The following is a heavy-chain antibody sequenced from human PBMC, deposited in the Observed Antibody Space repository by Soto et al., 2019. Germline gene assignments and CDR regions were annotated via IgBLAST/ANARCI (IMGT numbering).Heavy chain of an antibody. CDR1: GFIFSRYG. CDR3: ARDLPLYCRGDCNFDF. D-gene: IGHD2-21*02. V-gene: IGHV3-30*03. Sequence: QVQLVESGGGVVQSGGSLRLSCGGSGFIFSRYGMHWVRQAPGKGLEWVTGISYDGGERFYADSVKGRFTISRDNSKNRLDLQMSSLRSEDTAVYYCARDLPLYCRGDCNFDFWGQGTLVTVSS. J-gene: IGHJ4*02. CDR2: ISYDGGER.